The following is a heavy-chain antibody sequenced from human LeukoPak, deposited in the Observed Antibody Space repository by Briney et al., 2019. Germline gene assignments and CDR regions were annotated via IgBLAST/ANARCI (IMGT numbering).Heavy chain of an antibody. Sequence: GGSLRLSCAASGFTFSSYWMSWVRQAPGKGLEWVASIKQDGSEKYYVDSVKGRFTISRDNAKNSVYLQLNSLRGEDTAVYYCARDGVLMVRGVRVLDYYHYYMDVWGKGTTVTISS. CDR2: IKQDGSEK. J-gene: IGHJ6*03. CDR3: ARDGVLMVRGVRVLDYYHYYMDV. V-gene: IGHV3-7*01. D-gene: IGHD3-10*01. CDR1: GFTFSSYW.